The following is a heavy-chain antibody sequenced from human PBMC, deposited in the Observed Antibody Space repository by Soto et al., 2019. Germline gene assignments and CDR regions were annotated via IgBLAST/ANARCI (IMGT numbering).Heavy chain of an antibody. V-gene: IGHV3-15*01. Sequence: VQWVESGGGLVKPGGSVTLSCTTSGFTFTSAWLSWVRQAPGKGLEWVGRIKGATDGGTTDYAAPVKDRFIISRDDSRHTKQLQMNSLKTEDTGVYFCMPVTGVGCCYCGGQGTLVTVSS. D-gene: IGHD3-3*01. CDR3: MPVTGVGCCYC. CDR2: IKGATDGGTT. CDR1: GFTFTSAW. J-gene: IGHJ4*02.